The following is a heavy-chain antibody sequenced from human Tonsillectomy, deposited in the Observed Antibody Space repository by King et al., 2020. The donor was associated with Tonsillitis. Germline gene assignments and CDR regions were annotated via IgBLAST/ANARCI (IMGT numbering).Heavy chain of an antibody. CDR2: ILGSGSDI. D-gene: IGHD2-15*01. Sequence: EVQLVESGAEVKKPGESLKISCKGSEYKFSSYWIAWVRQTPGKGLEWMGSILGSGSDIEYSPSVQGPFTISVDKSITTTYLQWSSLEASDTAIYYCARRQDVVVMPPNMRWEGPFDSWGQGTQVTVSA. CDR3: ARRQDVVVMPPNMRWEGPFDS. CDR1: EYKFSSYW. V-gene: IGHV5-51*01. J-gene: IGHJ4*02.